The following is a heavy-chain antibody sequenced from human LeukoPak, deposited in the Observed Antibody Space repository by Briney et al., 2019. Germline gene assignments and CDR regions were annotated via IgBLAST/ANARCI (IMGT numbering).Heavy chain of an antibody. CDR3: ARITGMYYQIDY. Sequence: GRSLRLSCAASGFTFSSHGIHWVRQAPGKGLEWVGVIWYDGSKEYYTDSVKGRFIISRDNSKNIVFLQMNSLRAEDSAVYYCARITGMYYQIDYWGQGTPVIVSS. V-gene: IGHV3-33*01. CDR2: IWYDGSKE. J-gene: IGHJ4*02. CDR1: GFTFSSHG. D-gene: IGHD2-8*01.